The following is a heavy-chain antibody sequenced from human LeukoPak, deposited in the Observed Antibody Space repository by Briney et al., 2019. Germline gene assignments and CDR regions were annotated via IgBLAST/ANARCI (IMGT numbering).Heavy chain of an antibody. CDR1: GFTFSSYA. V-gene: IGHV3-23*01. CDR3: ARARSEGVDS. D-gene: IGHD3-22*01. J-gene: IGHJ4*02. Sequence: GGSLRLSCAASGFTFSSYAMSWVRQAPGKGLESVSAISRSGGSTYYTDSVKGRFTISRDNSKNTLYLHMNSLRAEDTAVYYCARARSEGVDSWGQGTLVTVSS. CDR2: ISRSGGST.